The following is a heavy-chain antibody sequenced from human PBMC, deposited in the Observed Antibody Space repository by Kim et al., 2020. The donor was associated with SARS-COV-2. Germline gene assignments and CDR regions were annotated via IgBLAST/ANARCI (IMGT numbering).Heavy chain of an antibody. J-gene: IGHJ2*01. CDR3: ARVRETYWYFDL. V-gene: IGHV4-31*02. Sequence: YYNPSLQSRVTISVDTSKNQFSLKLTSVTAAATAVYYCARVRETYWYFDLWGRGTLVTVSS.